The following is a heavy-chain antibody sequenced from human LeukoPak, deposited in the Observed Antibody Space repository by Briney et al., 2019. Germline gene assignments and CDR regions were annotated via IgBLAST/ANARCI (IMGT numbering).Heavy chain of an antibody. J-gene: IGHJ4*02. V-gene: IGHV3-23*01. CDR2: IGASGANT. CDR1: GFTFSSSA. Sequence: PGGSLRLSCAASGFTFSSSAMSWVRQAPGKGLEWVSGIGASGANTYYAASVRGRFTISRDNSKNTLYLQVDSLRAEDTALYYCAKDICCSVGSCYSDFGYWGQGTLVTVSS. CDR3: AKDICCSVGSCYSDFGY. D-gene: IGHD2-15*01.